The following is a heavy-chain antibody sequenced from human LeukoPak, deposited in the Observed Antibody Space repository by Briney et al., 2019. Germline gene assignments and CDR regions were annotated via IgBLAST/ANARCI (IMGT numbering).Heavy chain of an antibody. D-gene: IGHD2-21*02. V-gene: IGHV1-18*01. CDR1: GYTFTSYG. Sequence: ASVKVSCKASGYTFTSYGISWVRQAPGQGLEWMGWISPNNGNTNYAQKVQGRVTMTTDTSTSTVYMELRSLRSDDTAVYYCARSPNCGGASYVGCWFDPWGQGTLVTVSS. J-gene: IGHJ5*02. CDR2: ISPNNGNT. CDR3: ARSPNCGGASYVGCWFDP.